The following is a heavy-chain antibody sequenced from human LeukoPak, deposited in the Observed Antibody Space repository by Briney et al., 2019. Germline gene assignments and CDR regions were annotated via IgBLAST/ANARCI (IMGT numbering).Heavy chain of an antibody. CDR1: GYTFTSYG. V-gene: IGHV1-18*01. J-gene: IGHJ5*02. CDR2: SNAYNGNT. Sequence: ASVKVSCKASGYTFTSYGISWVRQAPGQGLEGMGWSNAYNGNTNYAQKLQGRVTMTTDTSTSTAYMELRSLRSDDTAVYYCARDRLLSYYDFWSGYYPSYTNWFDPCGQGTLVTVSS. CDR3: ARDRLLSYYDFWSGYYPSYTNWFDP. D-gene: IGHD3-3*01.